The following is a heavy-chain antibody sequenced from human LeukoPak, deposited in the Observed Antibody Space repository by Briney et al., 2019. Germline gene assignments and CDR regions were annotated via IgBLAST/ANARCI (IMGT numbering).Heavy chain of an antibody. V-gene: IGHV4-59*01. D-gene: IGHD4/OR15-4a*01. J-gene: IGHJ3*02. Sequence: SDPLSLTCTVSGGSISSYYWIWLRQPPAKGLACLGYIYYSGSTNYNPSLKSRVTISVGTSKNQFSLKLSSVTAADTAVYYCARDLFRANCDAFDIWGQGTMVTVSS. CDR2: IYYSGST. CDR3: ARDLFRANCDAFDI. CDR1: GGSISSYY.